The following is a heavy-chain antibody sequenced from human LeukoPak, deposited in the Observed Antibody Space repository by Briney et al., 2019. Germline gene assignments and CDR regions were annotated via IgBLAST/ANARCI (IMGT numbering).Heavy chain of an antibody. V-gene: IGHV3-11*04. D-gene: IGHD3-22*01. Sequence: GSLRLSWAASGITFSDHYMSWIRQAPGKGRGWGSYISSSGSPIYYADSVKGRFTISRDNAKNSLYLQMNSLRAEDTAVYYCARGYYYDSSGYYYYWGQGTLVTVSS. CDR1: GITFSDHY. CDR2: ISSSGSPI. CDR3: ARGYYYDSSGYYYY. J-gene: IGHJ4*02.